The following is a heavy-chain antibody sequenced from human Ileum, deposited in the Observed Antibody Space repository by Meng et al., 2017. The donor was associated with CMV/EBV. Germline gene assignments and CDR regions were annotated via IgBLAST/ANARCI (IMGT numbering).Heavy chain of an antibody. V-gene: IGHV4-4*07. J-gene: IGHJ4*02. CDR3: ARGPGASTREGFDY. CDR2: FSSSDTY. CDR1: GGLLGSEDF. Sequence: HVQDARPELWKLSQTLSPTSTVSGGLLGSEDFWSWIRQSAGKGLEWIGRFSSSDTYNYHPSLDSRVTMSLDTYKDQFSLNLRSVTAADTATYYWARGPGASTREGFDYWGLGTLVTVSS. D-gene: IGHD1-26*01.